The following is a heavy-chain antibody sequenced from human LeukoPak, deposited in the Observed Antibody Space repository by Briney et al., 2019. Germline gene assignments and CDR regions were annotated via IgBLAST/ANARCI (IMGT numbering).Heavy chain of an antibody. D-gene: IGHD3-22*01. CDR2: IYTRGST. CDR1: GGSISSGGYY. V-gene: IGHV4-61*09. J-gene: IGHJ3*02. CDR3: ARRHYYDSRGAFDI. Sequence: QPSQTLSLTCTVSGGSISSGGYYWSWIRQPAGKGLEWIGHIYTRGSTNYNPSLKSRVTVSVDTSKNQFSLKLSSVTAADTAVYYCARRHYYDSRGAFDIWGQGTMVTVSS.